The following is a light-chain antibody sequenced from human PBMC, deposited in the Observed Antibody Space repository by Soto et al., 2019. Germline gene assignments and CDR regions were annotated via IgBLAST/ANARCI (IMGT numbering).Light chain of an antibody. CDR3: QQYNKWPPT. CDR2: GAS. CDR1: QDVSIY. Sequence: DIVMTQYPATLSVSPGERATLSCRASQDVSIYLAWYQHKPGQAPRLLIYGASTRAAGIPARFSGSGAGTDFTLTISSLQSEDFAVYCCQQYNKWPPTFGQGTRLEIK. V-gene: IGKV3-15*01. J-gene: IGKJ5*01.